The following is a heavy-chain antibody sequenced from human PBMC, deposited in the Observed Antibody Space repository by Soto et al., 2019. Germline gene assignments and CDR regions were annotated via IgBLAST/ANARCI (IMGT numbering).Heavy chain of an antibody. V-gene: IGHV4-4*02. J-gene: IGHJ5*02. CDR3: ARVLRGWFDP. CDR2: ISHSGIT. CDR1: GGSITSANW. Sequence: LRETLSLTCAVSGGSITSANWWTWVRQPPGGGLEWIGEISHSGITNYKASPKSRVTMSVDKTKNDVSLKLTSVTAADTAVYYCARVLRGWFDPWGQGTPVTVSS.